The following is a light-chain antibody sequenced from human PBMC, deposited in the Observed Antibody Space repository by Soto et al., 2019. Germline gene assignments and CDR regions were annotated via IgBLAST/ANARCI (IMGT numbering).Light chain of an antibody. J-gene: IGLJ1*01. CDR1: SRDVGAYNY. CDR3: SSDTAKFTYV. CDR2: QVT. V-gene: IGLV2-14*01. Sequence: QSALTQPASVSGSPGQSITISCTGTSRDVGAYNYVSWYQHHPGKAPKLLIYQVTYRPLGVSTRFAGSKSGNTASLTISGLQAEDEADYYCSSDTAKFTYVFGTGTKLTVL.